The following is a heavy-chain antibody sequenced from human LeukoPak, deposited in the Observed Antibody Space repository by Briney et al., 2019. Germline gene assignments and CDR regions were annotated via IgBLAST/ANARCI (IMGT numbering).Heavy chain of an antibody. D-gene: IGHD1-14*01. CDR3: AREPHV. Sequence: SETLSLTCTVSGGSISGSNYHWGWIRQPPAKGLEWVGTVFHTGSAYYNPSLSGRTTISVDTTKNQFSLKLTSVTAADTAVYCCAREPHVWGQGTLVTVSS. CDR2: VFHTGSA. J-gene: IGHJ4*02. CDR1: GGSISGSNYH. V-gene: IGHV4-39*07.